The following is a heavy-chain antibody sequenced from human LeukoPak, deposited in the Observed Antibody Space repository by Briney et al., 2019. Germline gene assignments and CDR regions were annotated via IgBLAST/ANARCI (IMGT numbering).Heavy chain of an antibody. D-gene: IGHD3-22*01. CDR1: GFTFSSYW. J-gene: IGHJ4*02. V-gene: IGHV3-7*01. Sequence: GGSLRLSCAASGFTFSSYWMSWVRQAPGKGLEWVANIKQDGSEKYYVDSVKGRFTISRDNAKNSLYLQMNSLRAEDTAVYYCARDSEYYYDSSGYGIDYWGQGTLVTVSS. CDR3: ARDSEYYYDSSGYGIDY. CDR2: IKQDGSEK.